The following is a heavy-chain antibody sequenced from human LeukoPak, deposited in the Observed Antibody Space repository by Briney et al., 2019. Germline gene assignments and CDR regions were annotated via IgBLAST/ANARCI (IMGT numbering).Heavy chain of an antibody. Sequence: ASVNVSCTASGYTFSPYSMHWVRQAPGQGPEWMGMINPSSGSATYAQKFQGSVTMTRDTSTTTLYMELSRLRSEDTAVYYCARDWAHGSFDYWGQGTPVIVSS. J-gene: IGHJ4*02. CDR2: INPSSGSA. D-gene: IGHD3-10*01. CDR3: ARDWAHGSFDY. V-gene: IGHV1-46*01. CDR1: GYTFSPYS.